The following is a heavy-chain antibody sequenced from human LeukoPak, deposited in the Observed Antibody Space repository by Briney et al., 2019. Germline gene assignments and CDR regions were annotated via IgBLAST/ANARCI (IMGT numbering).Heavy chain of an antibody. V-gene: IGHV4-39*07. Sequence: SETLSLTCTVSGGSISSSSYYWGWIRQPPGKGLEWIGSIYYTGNTYYNSSLKSRVTISLDTSKNQFSLKVISMTAADTAAYYCTKSGGYGLICICGRGTMVTVSS. CDR1: GGSISSSSYY. D-gene: IGHD3-22*01. J-gene: IGHJ3*02. CDR2: IYYTGNT. CDR3: TKSGGYGLICI.